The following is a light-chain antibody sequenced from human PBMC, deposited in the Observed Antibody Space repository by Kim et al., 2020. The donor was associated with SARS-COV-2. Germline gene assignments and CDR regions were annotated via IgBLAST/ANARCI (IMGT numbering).Light chain of an antibody. Sequence: SYELTQPPSVSVSPGQTARITCSGDALPKQYAYWFQQKPGQAPVLVIYEDTERPSGIPERFSGSTSGTTVTLTISGVQAEDEADYYCQSSDSSDTFWV. CDR1: ALPKQY. CDR3: QSSDSSDTFWV. V-gene: IGLV3-25*03. J-gene: IGLJ3*02. CDR2: EDT.